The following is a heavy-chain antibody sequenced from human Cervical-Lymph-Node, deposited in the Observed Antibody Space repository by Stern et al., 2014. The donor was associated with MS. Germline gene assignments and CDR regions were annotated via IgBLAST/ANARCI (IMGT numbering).Heavy chain of an antibody. Sequence: EVQLLESGGGMVQPGGSLRLSCRGSGFTFANYYMNWVRQAPGKGLEWVSYISSGSGTIYYADSVKGRFTISRDNAESSVYLQMNSLRDGDTAVYYCVRATVSGYFDYWGQGTLVTVSS. V-gene: IGHV3-48*02. CDR1: GFTFANYY. CDR2: ISSGSGTI. CDR3: VRATVSGYFDY. J-gene: IGHJ4*02. D-gene: IGHD4-17*01.